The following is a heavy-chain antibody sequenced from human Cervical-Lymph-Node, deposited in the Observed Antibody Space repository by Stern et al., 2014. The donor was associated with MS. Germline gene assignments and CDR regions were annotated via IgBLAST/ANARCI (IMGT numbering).Heavy chain of an antibody. CDR1: SFSFSSHT. CDR2: ISSRSTSV. CDR3: ARVPRSSIIGVVLQHYCDS. D-gene: IGHD3-3*02. Sequence: EMQLVESGGGLVKPGGSLRLSCEASSFSFSSHTMTWVRQAPGKGLQWVSSISSRSTSVYYADSVKGRFTISRDNAKNFLYLQMNSLRAEDTAVYFCARVPRSSIIGVVLQHYCDSWGQGTLVTVSS. V-gene: IGHV3-21*06. J-gene: IGHJ4*02.